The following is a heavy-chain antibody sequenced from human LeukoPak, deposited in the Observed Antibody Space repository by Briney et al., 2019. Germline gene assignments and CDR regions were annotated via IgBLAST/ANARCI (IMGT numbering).Heavy chain of an antibody. Sequence: AGRSLRLSCAASGFTFSSYGVYWVRQAPGKGLEWVAVIWYDGSNKYYADSVKGRFTISRDNSKNTLYLQMSSLRAEDTAVYYCARGDYYDFWSGYLFFDYWGQGTLVTVSS. CDR2: IWYDGSNK. J-gene: IGHJ4*02. D-gene: IGHD3-3*01. CDR1: GFTFSSYG. CDR3: ARGDYYDFWSGYLFFDY. V-gene: IGHV3-33*01.